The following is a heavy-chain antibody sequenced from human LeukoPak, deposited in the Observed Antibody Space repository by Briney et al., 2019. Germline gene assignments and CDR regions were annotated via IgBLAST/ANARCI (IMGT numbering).Heavy chain of an antibody. V-gene: IGHV1-2*02. CDR3: ARKYYDFWSGYYENNWFDP. CDR1: GYTFTGYY. CDR2: INPNSGGT. D-gene: IGHD3-3*01. J-gene: IGHJ5*02. Sequence: SVKVSCKASGYTFTGYYMHWVRQAPGQGLEWMGWINPNSGGTNYAQKFQGRVTMTRDTSISTAYMELSRLRSDDTAVYYCARKYYDFWSGYYENNWFDPWGQGTLVTVSS.